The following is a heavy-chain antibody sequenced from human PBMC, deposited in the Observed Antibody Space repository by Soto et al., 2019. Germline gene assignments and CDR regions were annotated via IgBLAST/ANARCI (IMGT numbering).Heavy chain of an antibody. CDR2: IYYSGST. Sequence: SETLSLTCTVSGGSISSYYWSWIRQPPGKGLEWIGYIYYSGSTNYNPSLKSRVTISVDTSKNQFSLKLSSVTAADTAVYYCATHYGSGSYYRARDPGYGMYVWGQGTTVTVSS. CDR1: GGSISSYY. D-gene: IGHD3-10*01. J-gene: IGHJ6*02. CDR3: ATHYGSGSYYRARDPGYGMYV. V-gene: IGHV4-59*08.